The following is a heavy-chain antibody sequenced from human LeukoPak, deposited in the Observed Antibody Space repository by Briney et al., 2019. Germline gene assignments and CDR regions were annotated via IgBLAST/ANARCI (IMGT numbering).Heavy chain of an antibody. V-gene: IGHV4-59*01. J-gene: IGHJ4*02. CDR3: ARERWELLGGYYFDY. CDR1: GGSFSGYY. D-gene: IGHD1-26*01. Sequence: SETLSLTCAVYGGSFSGYYWSWIRQPPGKGLEWIGYIYYSGSTNYNPSLKSRVTISVDTSKNQFSLKLSSVTAADTAVYYCARERWELLGGYYFDYWGQGTLVTVSS. CDR2: IYYSGST.